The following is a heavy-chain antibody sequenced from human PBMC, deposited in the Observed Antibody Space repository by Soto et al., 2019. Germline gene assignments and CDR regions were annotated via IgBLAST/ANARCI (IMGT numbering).Heavy chain of an antibody. D-gene: IGHD3-10*01. V-gene: IGHV1-69*02. CDR1: GDTFSFYT. CDR3: AASYGSGYRAFDY. Sequence: QVQLVQSGTEVKKPGSSVKVSCKASGDTFSFYTINWVRQAPGLGLECVGRINPIVSRSNYAQKFQGRVSMTADKSTSTAYMELRSLRSDDTAMYFCAASYGSGYRAFDYWGQGALVIVSS. CDR2: INPIVSRS. J-gene: IGHJ4*02.